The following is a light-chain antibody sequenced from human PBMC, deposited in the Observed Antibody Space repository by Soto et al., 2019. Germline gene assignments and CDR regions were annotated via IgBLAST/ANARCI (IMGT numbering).Light chain of an antibody. J-gene: IGKJ2*01. CDR3: QQYGSSPKYT. Sequence: EIGVTQSPGTLSLSPGERATLSCRASQSVSSSYLAWYQQKPGQAPRLLIYGASSRATGIPDRFSGSGSGTDFTLTISRLEPEDFAVYYCQQYGSSPKYTFGQGTKLEIK. CDR2: GAS. CDR1: QSVSSSY. V-gene: IGKV3-20*01.